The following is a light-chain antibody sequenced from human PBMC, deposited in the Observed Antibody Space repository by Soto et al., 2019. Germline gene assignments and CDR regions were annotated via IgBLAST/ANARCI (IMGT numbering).Light chain of an antibody. J-gene: IGKJ5*01. CDR3: QQYGSSPLIT. CDR2: DTS. V-gene: IGKV3-20*01. Sequence: EIGMTQSPATMSVSPGERATLSCRASQSVSIKLAWYQQKPGQAPRLLIYDTSSRATGIPDRFSGSGSGTDFTLTISRLEPEDFAVYHCQQYGSSPLITVGPGTRLEIK. CDR1: QSVSIK.